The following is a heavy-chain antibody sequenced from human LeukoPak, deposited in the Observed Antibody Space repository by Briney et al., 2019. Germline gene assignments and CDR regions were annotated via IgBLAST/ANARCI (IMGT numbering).Heavy chain of an antibody. CDR1: GGSISSYY. J-gene: IGHJ4*02. V-gene: IGHV4-59*12. D-gene: IGHD3-10*01. CDR2: INHSGST. CDR3: ARDQGGFGELLYYFDY. Sequence: PSETLSLTCTVSGGSISSYYWSWIRQPPGKGLEWIGEINHSGSTNYNPSLKSRVTISVDTSKNQFSLKLSSVTAADTAVYYCARDQGGFGELLYYFDYWGQGTLVTVS.